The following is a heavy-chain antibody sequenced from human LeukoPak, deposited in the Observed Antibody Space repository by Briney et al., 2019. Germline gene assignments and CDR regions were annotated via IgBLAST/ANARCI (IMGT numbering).Heavy chain of an antibody. J-gene: IGHJ4*02. CDR2: ISSSGSTI. V-gene: IGHV3-11*04. D-gene: IGHD3-22*01. CDR3: AREGIVVNALTRYYFDY. CDR1: GFTFSDYY. Sequence: GSLRLSCAASGFTFSDYYMSWIRQAPGKGLEWVSYISSSGSTIYYADSVKGRFTISRDNAKNSLYLQMNSLRAEDTAVYYCAREGIVVNALTRYYFDYWGQGTLVTVSS.